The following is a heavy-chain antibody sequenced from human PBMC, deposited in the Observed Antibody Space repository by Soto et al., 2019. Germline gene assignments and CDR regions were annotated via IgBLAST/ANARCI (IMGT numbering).Heavy chain of an antibody. CDR3: AGDLLERRGYYYYGMDV. V-gene: IGHV4-4*02. CDR2: IYHSGST. J-gene: IGHJ6*02. D-gene: IGHD1-1*01. CDR1: GGSISSSNW. Sequence: QVQLQESGPGLVKPSGTLSLTCAVSGGSISSSNWWSWVRQPPGKGLEWIGEIYHSGSTNYNPSLKSRVTISVDKSTNQFSLKLSSVTAADTAVYYCAGDLLERRGYYYYGMDVWGQGTTVTVSS.